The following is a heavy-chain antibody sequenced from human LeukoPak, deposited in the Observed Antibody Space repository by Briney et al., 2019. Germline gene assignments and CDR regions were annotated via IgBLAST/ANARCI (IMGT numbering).Heavy chain of an antibody. Sequence: GASVKVSCKASGYTFTSYGISWVRQAPGQGLEWMGWISAYNGNTNYAQKLQGRVTMTTDTSTSTAYMELRSLRSDDTAVYYCARDSHYDILTTTYYSYYYGMDVWGQGTTVTVSS. V-gene: IGHV1-18*01. J-gene: IGHJ6*02. CDR2: ISAYNGNT. D-gene: IGHD3-9*01. CDR1: GYTFTSYG. CDR3: ARDSHYDILTTTYYSYYYGMDV.